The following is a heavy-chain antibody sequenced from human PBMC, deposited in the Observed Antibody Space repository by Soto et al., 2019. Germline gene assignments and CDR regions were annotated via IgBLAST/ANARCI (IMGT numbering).Heavy chain of an antibody. D-gene: IGHD5-12*01. J-gene: IGHJ4*02. V-gene: IGHV4-39*01. CDR2: IYYSGST. CDR1: GGSISSSSYY. CDR3: ARMIVATIPSIDY. Sequence: SETLSLTCTVSGGSISSSSYYWGWIRQPPGKGLEWIGSIYYSGSTYYNPSLKSRVTISVDTSKNQFSLKLSSVTAADTAVYYCARMIVATIPSIDYWGQGTLVTVSS.